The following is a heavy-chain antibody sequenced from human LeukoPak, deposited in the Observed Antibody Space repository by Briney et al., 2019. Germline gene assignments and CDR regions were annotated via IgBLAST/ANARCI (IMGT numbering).Heavy chain of an antibody. CDR1: GGSISSYY. Sequence: SETLSLTCTVSGGSISSYYWSWIRQPAGKGLGWIGRIYTSGSTNYNPSLKSRVTMSVDTSKNQFSLKLSSVTAADTAVYYCARGLIVGAPDYWGQGTLVTVSS. J-gene: IGHJ4*02. V-gene: IGHV4-4*07. CDR2: IYTSGST. D-gene: IGHD1-26*01. CDR3: ARGLIVGAPDY.